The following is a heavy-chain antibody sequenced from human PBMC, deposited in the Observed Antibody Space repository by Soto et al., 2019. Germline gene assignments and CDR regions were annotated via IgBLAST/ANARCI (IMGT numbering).Heavy chain of an antibody. J-gene: IGHJ6*02. Sequence: PGESLKISCKGSGYSFTSYWIGWVRQMPGKGLEWMGIIYPGDSDTRYSPSFQGQVTISADKSISTAYLQWSSLKASDTAMYYCARRGGYSYGYDCYYGMDVWGQGTTVTVSS. V-gene: IGHV5-51*01. CDR3: ARRGGYSYGYDCYYGMDV. CDR2: IYPGDSDT. CDR1: GYSFTSYW. D-gene: IGHD5-18*01.